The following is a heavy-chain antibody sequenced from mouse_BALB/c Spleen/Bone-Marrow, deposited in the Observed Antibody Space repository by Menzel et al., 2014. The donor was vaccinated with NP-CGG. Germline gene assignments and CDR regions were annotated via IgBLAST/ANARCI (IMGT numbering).Heavy chain of an antibody. J-gene: IGHJ4*01. Sequence: QVQLKQSGPELVKPGASVKISCKASGYTFTDYYINWVKQKPGQGLEWIGWIYPGSGSTKYNEKFKGKATLTVDTSSSTAYVQLSSLTSEDTAVYFCANLGRYAMDYWGQGTSVTVSS. D-gene: IGHD3-1*01. CDR3: ANLGRYAMDY. V-gene: IGHV1-84*02. CDR1: GYTFTDYY. CDR2: IYPGSGST.